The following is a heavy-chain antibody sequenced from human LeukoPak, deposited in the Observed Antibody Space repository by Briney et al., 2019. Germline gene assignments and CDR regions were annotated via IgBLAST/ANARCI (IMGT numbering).Heavy chain of an antibody. Sequence: GGSLRLSCAASGFTFSSYAMSWVRHAPGNGLESVAGIGSGGSTYYADSVKSRFTISRDNSKNTLYLQMNSLRAEDTAVYYCAGSRGSSGRYYFDYWGQGTLVTVSS. J-gene: IGHJ4*02. CDR3: AGSRGSSGRYYFDY. CDR1: GFTFSSYA. D-gene: IGHD6-19*01. V-gene: IGHV3-23*01. CDR2: IGSGGST.